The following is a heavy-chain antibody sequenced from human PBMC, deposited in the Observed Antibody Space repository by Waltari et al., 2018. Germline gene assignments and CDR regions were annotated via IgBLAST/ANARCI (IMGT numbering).Heavy chain of an antibody. Sequence: QVQLVQSGAEVKKPGSSVKFSCKASGGTFSSYAISWVRQAPGQWLEWMGGIIPILGIANYAQKFQGRVTITADESTSTAYMELSSLRSEDTAVYYCARKMVQGVNSWYFDYWGQGTLVTVSS. V-gene: IGHV1-69*04. J-gene: IGHJ4*02. CDR1: GGTFSSYA. D-gene: IGHD3-10*01. CDR2: IIPILGIA. CDR3: ARKMVQGVNSWYFDY.